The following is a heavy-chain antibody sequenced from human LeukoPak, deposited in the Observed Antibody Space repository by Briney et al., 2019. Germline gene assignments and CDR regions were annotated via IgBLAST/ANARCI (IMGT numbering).Heavy chain of an antibody. CDR1: GFTFNNYA. V-gene: IGHV3-23*01. J-gene: IGHJ2*01. CDR2: ISGSGGST. CDR3: AKALRNYVSYWYFDL. D-gene: IGHD3-10*02. Sequence: GGSLRLSCAASGFTFNNYAMSWVRQPPGRGLEWVSLISGSGGSTYYADSVKGRFTISRDNSKNTLYLQMNSLRADDTAVYYCAKALRNYVSYWYFDLWGRGTLATVSS.